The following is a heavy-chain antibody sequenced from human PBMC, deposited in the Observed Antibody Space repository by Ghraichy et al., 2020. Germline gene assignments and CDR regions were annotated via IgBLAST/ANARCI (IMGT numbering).Heavy chain of an antibody. D-gene: IGHD3-16*01. CDR1: GGSVNSGNYY. V-gene: IGHV4-61*01. J-gene: IGHJ3*02. CDR2: IYYSGST. CDR3: ARVMLPHVFDI. Sequence: SETLSLTCTVSGGSVNSGNYYWCWIRQPPGKGLEWIGYIYYSGSTNYNPSLKSRVTILVDTSKNQFSLKLRSVTAADTAVYYCARVMLPHVFDIWGQGTMVTVSS.